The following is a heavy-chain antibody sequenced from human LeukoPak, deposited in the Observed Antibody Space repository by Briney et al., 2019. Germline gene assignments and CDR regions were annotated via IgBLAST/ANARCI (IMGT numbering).Heavy chain of an antibody. Sequence: SETLSLTCTVSAGSITSHDYYWSWIRQAPGKGLEWIGYTHSSGSTFYNPSLKSRFTISVDTSKNQFSLKVRSVTATDTAVYYCAREGHDFWSGSRGWFDPWGPGTLVTVSS. D-gene: IGHD3-3*01. CDR3: AREGHDFWSGSRGWFDP. CDR2: THSSGST. CDR1: AGSITSHDYY. J-gene: IGHJ5*02. V-gene: IGHV4-30-4*01.